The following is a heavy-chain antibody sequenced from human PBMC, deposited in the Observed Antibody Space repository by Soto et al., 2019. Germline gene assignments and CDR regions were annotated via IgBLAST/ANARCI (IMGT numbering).Heavy chain of an antibody. CDR3: ATDTVGEGGRGY. V-gene: IGHV4-59*11. J-gene: IGHJ4*02. D-gene: IGHD3-16*01. Sequence: QVQLQESGPGLVKPSETLSLTCTVSGGSMRGQHWSWIRQPPGKGLEWIGHHSDSTNYNPSLKSRITISTATSTNQFSLKLSSVTAADTAVYYCATDTVGEGGRGYWGQGTLVTVSS. CDR2: HHSDST. CDR1: GGSMRGQH.